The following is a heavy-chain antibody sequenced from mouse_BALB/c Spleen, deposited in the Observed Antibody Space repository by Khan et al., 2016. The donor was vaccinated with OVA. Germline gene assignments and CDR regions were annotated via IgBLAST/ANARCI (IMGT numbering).Heavy chain of an antibody. V-gene: IGHV1-69*02. D-gene: IGHD2-14*01. CDR3: SREVRRHYEAVDY. CDR2: IYPSESYA. CDR1: GYTFSNYW. J-gene: IGHJ4*01. Sequence: QVQLQQPGAVLVRPGASVKLSCKASGYTFSNYWINWVKQRPGQGLEWIGNIYPSESYANYNQEFKDRATLTVDKSSSTAYLQLTSPTSADSAVYYGSREVRRHYEAVDYWGQGTSVTVSS.